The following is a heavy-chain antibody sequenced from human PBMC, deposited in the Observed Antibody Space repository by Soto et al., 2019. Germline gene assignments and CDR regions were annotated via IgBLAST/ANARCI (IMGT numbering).Heavy chain of an antibody. CDR1: GYTFTSYG. J-gene: IGHJ6*02. CDR3: ARVGHPGRFLEWLPQTPVAPYYYYYGMDV. D-gene: IGHD3-3*01. V-gene: IGHV1-18*04. Sequence: ASVKVSCKASGYTFTSYGISWVRQAPGQGLEWMGWISAYNVNTKYAQKLQGRVTMTTDTFTSTAYMELRNLRSYNTAVYYCARVGHPGRFLEWLPQTPVAPYYYYYGMDVWGQGTTVTVSS. CDR2: ISAYNVNT.